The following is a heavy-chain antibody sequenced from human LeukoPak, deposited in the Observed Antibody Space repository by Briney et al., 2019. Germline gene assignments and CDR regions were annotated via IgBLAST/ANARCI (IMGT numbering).Heavy chain of an antibody. CDR2: ISSTSSII. V-gene: IGHV3-48*02. J-gene: IGHJ3*02. CDR3: VRESSYAFNI. CDR1: GFTFSSYA. Sequence: GGSLRLSCAASGFTFSSYAMSWVRQAPGKGLEWVSYISSTSSIISYADSVKGRFTIPRDNAKNSLYLQMNSLRDEDTAVYYCVRESSYAFNIWGQGTMVTVSS.